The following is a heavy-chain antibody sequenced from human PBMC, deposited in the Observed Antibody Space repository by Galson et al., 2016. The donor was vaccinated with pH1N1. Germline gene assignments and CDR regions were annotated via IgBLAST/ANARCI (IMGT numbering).Heavy chain of an antibody. Sequence: AASGFTFSSWHMDWVRQAPGEGLEWISFITYTSATIYYADSVKGRFTVSRDNAKNSLYLQMNSLRAEDTAVYYCARPGNYDGDRRGAFDRWGQGTMVTVSP. D-gene: IGHD4-23*01. V-gene: IGHV3-48*04. CDR3: ARPGNYDGDRRGAFDR. CDR2: ITYTSATI. CDR1: GFTFSSWH. J-gene: IGHJ3*01.